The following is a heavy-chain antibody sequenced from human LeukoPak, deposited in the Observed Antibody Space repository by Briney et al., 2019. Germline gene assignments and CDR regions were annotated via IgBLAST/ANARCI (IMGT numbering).Heavy chain of an antibody. CDR3: ARDEGDYDSSGYSDAFDI. V-gene: IGHV4-39*07. J-gene: IGHJ3*02. CDR2: IYYSGST. CDR1: GGSISSSSYY. Sequence: SETLSLTCTVSGGSISSSSYYWGWIRQPPGKGLEWIGSIYYSGSTYYNPSLKSRVTISVDTSKNQFSLKLSSVTAADTAVYYCARDEGDYDSSGYSDAFDIWGQGTMVTVSS. D-gene: IGHD3-22*01.